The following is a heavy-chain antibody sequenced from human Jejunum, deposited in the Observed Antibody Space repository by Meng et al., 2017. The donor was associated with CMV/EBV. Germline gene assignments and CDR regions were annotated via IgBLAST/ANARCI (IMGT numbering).Heavy chain of an antibody. CDR3: ARGYYDSSGSSNTFDI. V-gene: IGHV4-59*01. D-gene: IGHD3-22*01. Sequence: VSITTSYWSWIRQPPGKGPEWIGYIYYTGSTNYTPSLKSRVTISLDTSKNQFSLKLSTVTAADTAVYYCARGYYDSSGSSNTFDIWGQGTMVTVSS. J-gene: IGHJ3*02. CDR1: VSITTSY. CDR2: IYYTGST.